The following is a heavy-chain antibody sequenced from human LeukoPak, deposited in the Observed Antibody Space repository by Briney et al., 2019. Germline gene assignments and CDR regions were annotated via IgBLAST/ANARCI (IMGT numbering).Heavy chain of an antibody. D-gene: IGHD2-21*02. CDR1: GGSISRSSYY. CDR2: IYYSGST. Sequence: SETLSLTCTVSGGSISRSSYYWGWIRQPPGKGLEWIGSIYYSGSTYYNPSLKSRVTISVDTSKNQFSLKLSSVTAADTAVYYCARLVVTAIPFDYWGQGTLVTVSS. V-gene: IGHV4-39*01. CDR3: ARLVVTAIPFDY. J-gene: IGHJ4*02.